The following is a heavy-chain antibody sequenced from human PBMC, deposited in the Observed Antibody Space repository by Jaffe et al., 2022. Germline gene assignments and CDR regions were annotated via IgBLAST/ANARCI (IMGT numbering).Heavy chain of an antibody. Sequence: QVQLQQWGAGLLKPSETLSLTCAVYGGSFSGYYWSWIRQPPGKGLEWIGEINHSGSTNYNPSLKSRVTISVDTSKNQFSLKLSSVTAADTAVYYCARGQGFLAPYYYYYYYMDVWGKGTTVTVSS. J-gene: IGHJ6*03. D-gene: IGHD3-3*01. V-gene: IGHV4-34*01. CDR3: ARGQGFLAPYYYYYYYMDV. CDR1: GGSFSGYY. CDR2: INHSGST.